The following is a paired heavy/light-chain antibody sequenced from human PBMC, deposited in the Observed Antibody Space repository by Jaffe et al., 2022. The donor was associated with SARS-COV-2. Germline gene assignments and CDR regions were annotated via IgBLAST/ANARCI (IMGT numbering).Heavy chain of an antibody. J-gene: IGHJ3*02. CDR2: IWYDGSKK. CDR1: GFTFSTYD. D-gene: IGHD4-17*01. V-gene: IGHV3-33*01. CDR3: ARGGSVTTYRDAFDI. Sequence: QVQLVESGGGVVQPGRSLRLSCAASGFTFSTYDIHWVRQAPGKGLEWVAIIWYDGSKKYYADSVKGRFSISGDNSKNTVYLQMNSLKVDDTAVYYCARGGSVTTYRDAFDIWGQGTMVTVSS.
Light chain of an antibody. CDR1: CLRSSY. V-gene: IGLV3-19*01. J-gene: IGLJ1*01. Sequence: SSELTQDPAVSVALGQTVRITCQGDCLRSSYASWYQQKAGRAPVLVIYAKHNRPSGIPYRFSGSSSGNKASLTITGAQAEDEADYYCISRDSSGDRYVFGTGTKVTVL. CDR3: ISRDSSGDRYV. CDR2: AKH.